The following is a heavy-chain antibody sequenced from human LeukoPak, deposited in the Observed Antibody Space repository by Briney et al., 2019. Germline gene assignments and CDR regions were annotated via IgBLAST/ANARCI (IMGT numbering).Heavy chain of an antibody. D-gene: IGHD4-11*01. Sequence: PSETLSLTCTVSGGSISSSSYYWSWIRQPAGKGLEWIGRIYTSGSTNYNPSLKSRVTISVDTSKNQFSLKLSSVTAADTAVYYCARAEYSNYVDDAFDIWGQGTMVTVSS. J-gene: IGHJ3*02. CDR1: GGSISSSSYY. V-gene: IGHV4-61*02. CDR3: ARAEYSNYVDDAFDI. CDR2: IYTSGST.